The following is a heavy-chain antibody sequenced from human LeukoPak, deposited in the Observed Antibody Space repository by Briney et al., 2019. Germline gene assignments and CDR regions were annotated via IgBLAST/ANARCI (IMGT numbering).Heavy chain of an antibody. Sequence: ASVKVSCKASGYTFTGYYMHWVRQAPGQGLEWMGWINPNSGGTNYAQKFQGRVTMTRDTSISTAYMELSRLRSDDTAVYYCARSRQLLWFGELLRGFDYWGHGTLVTVSS. D-gene: IGHD3-10*01. J-gene: IGHJ4*01. CDR3: ARSRQLLWFGELLRGFDY. CDR1: GYTFTGYY. CDR2: INPNSGGT. V-gene: IGHV1-2*02.